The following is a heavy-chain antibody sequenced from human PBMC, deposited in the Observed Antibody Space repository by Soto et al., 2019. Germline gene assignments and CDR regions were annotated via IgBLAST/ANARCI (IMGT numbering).Heavy chain of an antibody. CDR1: GKIFSNYA. J-gene: IGHJ4*02. Sequence: QVQLVQSGAEVRKPGASVKVSCKASGKIFSNYAIHWVRQAPGQRLEWMGWINVGRGNLKYSERFQGKVTLTRDASASTAFMELSSLTSEDTAVYYCVGDEDDYSNNWGRFDYWGQGTPVTVSS. D-gene: IGHD7-27*01. CDR2: INVGRGNL. V-gene: IGHV1-3*01. CDR3: VGDEDDYSNNWGRFDY.